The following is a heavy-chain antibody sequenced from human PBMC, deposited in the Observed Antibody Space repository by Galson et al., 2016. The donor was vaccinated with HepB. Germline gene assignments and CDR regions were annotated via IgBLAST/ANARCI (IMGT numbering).Heavy chain of an antibody. CDR2: IYYSGTT. J-gene: IGHJ4*02. Sequence: SETLSLTCTVSGGSISSGNYYWSWVRQPPGKRLEWIGDIYYSGTTNYKPSLKSRVTISVDTLKNQFSLKLSSVTAADTAVYFCARVRIAVAENSYFFDSWGQGTLVTVSS. CDR1: GGSISSGNYY. V-gene: IGHV4-61*01. D-gene: IGHD6-19*01. CDR3: ARVRIAVAENSYFFDS.